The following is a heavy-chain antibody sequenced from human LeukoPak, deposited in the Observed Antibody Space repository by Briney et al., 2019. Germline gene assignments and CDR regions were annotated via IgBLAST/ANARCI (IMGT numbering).Heavy chain of an antibody. CDR1: GFTLSSYA. V-gene: IGHV3-23*01. Sequence: GGSLRLSCAASGFTLSSYATSWVRQAPGEGLEWVSSISASGADTYYADSVKGRFTISRDAPKNTLYLQMNSLRDEDTAVYHCAKQLDSGNYYPTGDDYWGQGTLVTVSS. D-gene: IGHD3-10*01. CDR3: AKQLDSGNYYPTGDDY. CDR2: ISASGADT. J-gene: IGHJ4*02.